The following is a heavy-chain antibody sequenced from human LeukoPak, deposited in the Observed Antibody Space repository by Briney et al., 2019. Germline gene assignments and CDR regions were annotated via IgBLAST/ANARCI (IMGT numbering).Heavy chain of an antibody. CDR1: GFTFSSYS. CDR2: ISSSSSII. J-gene: IGHJ4*02. Sequence: GGSLRPSCAASGFTFSSYSMNWVRQAPGKGLEWVSYISSSSSIIYYADSVKRRFTISRDNAKNSLYLQMNSLRDEDTAVYFCAGGVDYSGQGTLVTVSS. CDR3: AGGVDY. V-gene: IGHV3-48*02.